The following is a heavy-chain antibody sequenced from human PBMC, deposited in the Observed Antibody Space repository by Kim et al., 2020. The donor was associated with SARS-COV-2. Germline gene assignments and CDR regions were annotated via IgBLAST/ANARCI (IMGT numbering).Heavy chain of an antibody. CDR1: GYGLSELA. V-gene: IGHV1-24*01. CDR2: LDSENDGT. D-gene: IGHD6-6*01. CDR3: ATPSAECQLVPGPLTF. Sequence: ASVKVSCKVSGYGLSELAIHWVRQAPGLGLEWLGGLDSENDGTIYAQKFQGRLIMTEDTSADTAYIELSVLRFEYTAGYYSATPSAECQLVPGPLTFWG. J-gene: IGHJ2*01.